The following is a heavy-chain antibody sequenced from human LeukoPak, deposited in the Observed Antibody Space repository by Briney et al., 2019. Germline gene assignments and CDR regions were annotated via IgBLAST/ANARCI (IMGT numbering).Heavy chain of an antibody. CDR2: IYSGGST. J-gene: IGHJ5*02. D-gene: IGHD3-3*01. Sequence: GSLRLSFAASGFTFRSFGMNWVRQAPGKGLEWVSVIYSGGSTYYADSVKGRFTISRDNSKNTLYLQMNSLRAEDTAVYYCATFWSGYPNWFDPWGQGTLVTVSS. CDR3: ATFWSGYPNWFDP. V-gene: IGHV3-66*01. CDR1: GFTFRSFG.